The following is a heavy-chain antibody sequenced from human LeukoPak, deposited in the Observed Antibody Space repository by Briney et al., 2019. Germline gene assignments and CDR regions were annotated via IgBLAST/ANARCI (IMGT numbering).Heavy chain of an antibody. Sequence: GGSLRLSCVASGFTFSRFGMHWVRQAPGKGLECVAVISNDGSDKYYGDSVKGRFTISRDNSNNTLYLEMSNLRTEDTALYFCAKGRYLSSWYGSTLDHWGRGALVTVSS. D-gene: IGHD6-13*01. CDR1: GFTFSRFG. CDR3: AKGRYLSSWYGSTLDH. CDR2: ISNDGSDK. V-gene: IGHV3-30*18. J-gene: IGHJ4*02.